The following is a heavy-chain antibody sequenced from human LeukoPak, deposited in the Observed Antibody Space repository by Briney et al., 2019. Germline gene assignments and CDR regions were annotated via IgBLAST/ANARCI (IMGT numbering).Heavy chain of an antibody. CDR3: ARQSTSYDSSGYYYNY. J-gene: IGHJ4*02. Sequence: RGASLKISCKGSGYSFTSYWIGWVRPVPGKGLEWMGIIYPGDSDTRYSPSFQGQVTISADKSISTAYLQWSSLKASDTAMYYCARQSTSYDSSGYYYNYWGQGTLVTVSS. CDR1: GYSFTSYW. CDR2: IYPGDSDT. D-gene: IGHD3-22*01. V-gene: IGHV5-51*01.